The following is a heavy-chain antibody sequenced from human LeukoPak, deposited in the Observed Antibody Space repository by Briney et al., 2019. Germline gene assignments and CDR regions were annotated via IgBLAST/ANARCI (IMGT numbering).Heavy chain of an antibody. CDR3: GKTTTGYSSGQKPAWPVDY. CDR2: IFGSGGSA. CDR1: GFTFGSYA. V-gene: IGHV3-23*01. Sequence: PGGSLRLSCEASGFTFGSYAMYWVRQAPGKGLEWVAGIFGSGGSAHYADSAKGRFTISRDNSKNTVYLQINSLRAEDTAVYYCGKTTTGYSSGQKPAWPVDYWGQGTLVSVS. D-gene: IGHD6-25*01. J-gene: IGHJ4*02.